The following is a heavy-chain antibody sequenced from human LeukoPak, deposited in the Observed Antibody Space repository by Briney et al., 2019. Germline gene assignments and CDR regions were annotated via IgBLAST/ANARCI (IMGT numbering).Heavy chain of an antibody. CDR3: AKSYGSGTSNY. D-gene: IGHD3-10*01. CDR2: ISSASTII. J-gene: IGHJ4*02. Sequence: GGSLRLSCAASGFTFTDYSMNWVRQAPGKGLEWVSYISSASTIIYYADYVKGRFTISRDNSKNSLSVQMNSLRAEDTAVYYCAKSYGSGTSNYWGQGTLVTVSS. CDR1: GFTFTDYS. V-gene: IGHV3-48*01.